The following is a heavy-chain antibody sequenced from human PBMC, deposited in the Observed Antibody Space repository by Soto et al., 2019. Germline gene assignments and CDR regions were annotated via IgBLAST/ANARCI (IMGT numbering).Heavy chain of an antibody. Sequence: QLQLVQSGTEVKKPGSSVTVSCKASGGTFGNYAINWLRQAPGQGLQWMGDISPMFHKANYEQTFQGRVSITGDDPRNTCYMELGTLRSEDRALYYCAREVEVHTPVFAPWGQGTLVTV. CDR3: AREVEVHTPVFAP. CDR2: ISPMFHKA. D-gene: IGHD2-15*01. V-gene: IGHV1-69*01. J-gene: IGHJ5*02. CDR1: GGTFGNYA.